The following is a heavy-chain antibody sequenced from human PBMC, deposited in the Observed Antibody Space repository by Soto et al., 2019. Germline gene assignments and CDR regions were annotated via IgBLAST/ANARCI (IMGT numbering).Heavy chain of an antibody. V-gene: IGHV1-18*01. CDR1: GYTFTSYG. D-gene: IGHD6-13*01. CDR3: AREAGPQSNDFDY. J-gene: IGHJ4*02. Sequence: ASVKVSCKASGYTFTSYGISWVRQAPGQGVEWMGWISAYNDNTNYAQKLQSRVTMTTDTSTSTAYMKLRSLRSDDTAVYYCAREAGPQSNDFDYWGQGTLVTVSS. CDR2: ISAYNDNT.